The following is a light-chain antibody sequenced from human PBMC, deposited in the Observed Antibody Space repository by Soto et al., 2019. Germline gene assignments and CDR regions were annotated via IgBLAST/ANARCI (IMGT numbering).Light chain of an antibody. Sequence: QSALTQPASVSGSPGQSITISCTGTSSDVGRYNYVSWYQQHPGKAPKLTIYDVSNRPSGVSSRFSGSKCGNTASLTISGLQAEDEADYYCSSFTSSSTYVFGTGTKLTVL. CDR3: SSFTSSSTYV. J-gene: IGLJ1*01. V-gene: IGLV2-14*01. CDR2: DVS. CDR1: SSDVGRYNY.